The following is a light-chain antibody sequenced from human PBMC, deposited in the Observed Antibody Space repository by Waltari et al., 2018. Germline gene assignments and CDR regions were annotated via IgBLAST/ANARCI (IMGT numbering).Light chain of an antibody. V-gene: IGLV8-61*01. CDR2: STN. CDR3: VLYRGSDIL. CDR1: YGPVSISHS. Sequence: QPAVTQAPAFSVSPGGTVTLTCGLSYGPVSISHSPSWYQQTPGQAPRALIYSTNTRSCVVPDRFSGSILGNKAALTITGAHADDECDYYCVLYRGSDILFGGGTKLTVL. J-gene: IGLJ3*02.